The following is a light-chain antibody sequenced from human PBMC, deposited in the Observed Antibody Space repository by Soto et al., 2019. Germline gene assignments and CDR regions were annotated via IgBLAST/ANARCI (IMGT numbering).Light chain of an antibody. J-gene: IGLJ1*01. CDR3: SSYTGSSTYV. Sequence: QPVSVSGSPGQSIAISCTGTSSDVGGYNYVSWYQQHPGKAPKLIIYDVSNRPSGVSNRFSGSKSGNTASLTISGLQAEDEADYYCSSYTGSSTYVFGTGTKVTVL. CDR1: SSDVGGYNY. CDR2: DVS. V-gene: IGLV2-14*03.